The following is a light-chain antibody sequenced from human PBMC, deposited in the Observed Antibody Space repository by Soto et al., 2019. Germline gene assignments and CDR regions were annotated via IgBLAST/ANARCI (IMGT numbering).Light chain of an antibody. CDR3: QQYNVGFT. CDR2: AAS. J-gene: IGKJ3*01. V-gene: IGKV3-15*01. CDR1: QRVSSH. Sequence: ETVMKQSPVTLSVSPGDTATLSCRASQRVSSHLAWYQQKPGQAPRLLIYAASTRATGIPVRFSGSGSETEFTLTIRSLQSEDFAVYYCQQYNVGFTFGPGTKVDIK.